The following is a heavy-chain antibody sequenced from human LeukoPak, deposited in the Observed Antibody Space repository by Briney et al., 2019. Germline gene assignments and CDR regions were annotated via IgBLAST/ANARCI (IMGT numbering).Heavy chain of an antibody. V-gene: IGHV4-4*07. Sequence: SETLSLTCTVSGGSISSYYWSWIRQPAGKGLEWIGRIYTSGSTNYNPSLKSRVTMSVDTSKNQFSLKLSSVTAADTAVYYCARGGSGSYWAATALDYWGQGTLVTVSS. CDR2: IYTSGST. D-gene: IGHD3-10*01. J-gene: IGHJ4*02. CDR1: GGSISSYY. CDR3: ARGGSGSYWAATALDY.